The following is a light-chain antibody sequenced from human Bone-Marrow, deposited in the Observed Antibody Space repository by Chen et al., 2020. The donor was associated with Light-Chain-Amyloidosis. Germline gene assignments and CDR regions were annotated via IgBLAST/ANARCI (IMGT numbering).Light chain of an antibody. J-gene: IGLJ2*01. CDR2: SDT. Sequence: SYELTQPPSVSVTPGQTARISCSGDDLPRKYAYWYQKKPGQAPVLVIHSDTERPSGISERFSGSSSGTTATLTISGVQAEDEADYHCQSADSSGTYEVIFGGGTKLTVL. CDR1: DLPRKY. V-gene: IGLV3-25*03. CDR3: QSADSSGTYEVI.